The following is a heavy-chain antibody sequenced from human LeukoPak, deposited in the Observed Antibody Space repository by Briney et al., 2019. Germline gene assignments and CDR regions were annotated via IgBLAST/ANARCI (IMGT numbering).Heavy chain of an antibody. Sequence: QPGGSLRLSCAASGFTFTTYWMSWARQAPGKGLEWVANIKQDGSEKYYVDSVKGRFTISRDNAKNSLYLQMNSPRAEDTAVYYCARDPPRGRFPDYWGQGTLVTVSS. CDR1: GFTFTTYW. V-gene: IGHV3-7*01. CDR2: IKQDGSEK. D-gene: IGHD3-10*01. CDR3: ARDPPRGRFPDY. J-gene: IGHJ4*02.